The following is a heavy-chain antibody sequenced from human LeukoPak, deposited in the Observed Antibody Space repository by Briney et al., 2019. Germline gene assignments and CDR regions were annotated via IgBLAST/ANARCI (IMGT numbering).Heavy chain of an antibody. Sequence: PSETLSLTCAVYGGSFSGYYWSWIRQPPGKGLEWIGEINHSGSTNYNPSLKSRVTISVDTSKNQFSLKLSSVTAADTAVYYCARGYFWSGYYTGTDYWGQGTLVTVSS. CDR3: ARGYFWSGYYTGTDY. J-gene: IGHJ4*02. D-gene: IGHD3-3*01. CDR2: INHSGST. CDR1: GGSFSGYY. V-gene: IGHV4-34*01.